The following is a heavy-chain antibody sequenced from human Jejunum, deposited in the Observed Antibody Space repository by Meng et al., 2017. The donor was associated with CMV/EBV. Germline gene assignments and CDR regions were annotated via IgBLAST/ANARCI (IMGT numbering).Heavy chain of an antibody. CDR1: GFAYNSYA. J-gene: IGHJ4*02. CDR2: ITGGSAGT. V-gene: IGHV3-23*01. Sequence: ASGFAYNSYAMTWVRQAPGKGLEWVSTITGGSAGTYYAPSVRGRFTISRDNSKRTVYLHMNSLRAEDTAVYYCAKSSTTFGFFDSWGQGTLVTVSS. D-gene: IGHD3-3*01. CDR3: AKSSTTFGFFDS.